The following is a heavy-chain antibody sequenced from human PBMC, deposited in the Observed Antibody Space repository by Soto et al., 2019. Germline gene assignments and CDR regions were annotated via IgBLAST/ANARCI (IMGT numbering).Heavy chain of an antibody. CDR3: ARLHYYYDTSGYLNWFDP. V-gene: IGHV4-39*01. D-gene: IGHD3-22*01. Sequence: ETLSLGCTVSGGSISSSNDFWGWIRQPPGKGLEWIGTIYYSGNTYYNPSLKSRVTISVDTSKNQFSLKLTSVTEADTAIYYCARLHYYYDTSGYLNWFDPWGQGTLVTGYS. CDR2: IYYSGNT. CDR1: GGSISSSNDF. J-gene: IGHJ5*02.